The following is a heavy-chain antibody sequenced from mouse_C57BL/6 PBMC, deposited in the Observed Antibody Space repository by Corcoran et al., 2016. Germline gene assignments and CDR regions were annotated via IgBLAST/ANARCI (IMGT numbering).Heavy chain of an antibody. J-gene: IGHJ3*01. CDR1: GYTFTTYG. D-gene: IGHD1-2*01. CDR2: INTYSGVP. Sequence: QIQLVQSGPELKKPGETVKISCKASGYTFTTYGMSWVKQAPGKGLKWMGWINTYSGVPTYADDFKGRFAFSLETSASTAYLQINNLKNEDTATYFCARKNLYYGLAWFAYWGQGTLVTVSA. CDR3: ARKNLYYGLAWFAY. V-gene: IGHV9-3*01.